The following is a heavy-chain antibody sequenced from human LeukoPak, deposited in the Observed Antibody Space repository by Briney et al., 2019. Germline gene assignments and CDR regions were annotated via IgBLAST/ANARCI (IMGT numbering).Heavy chain of an antibody. J-gene: IGHJ5*02. Sequence: SETLSLTCTVSGGSISGYYWSWIRQPPGKGLEWIGSIYYSGSTYYNPSLKSRVTISVDTSKNQFSLKLSSVTAADTAVYYCARSWVVRWFDPWGQGTLVTVSS. CDR1: GGSISGYY. D-gene: IGHD2-15*01. CDR3: ARSWVVRWFDP. V-gene: IGHV4-39*01. CDR2: IYYSGST.